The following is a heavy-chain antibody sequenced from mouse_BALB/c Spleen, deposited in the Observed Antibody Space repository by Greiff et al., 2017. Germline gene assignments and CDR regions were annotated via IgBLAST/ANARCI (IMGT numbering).Heavy chain of an antibody. CDR1: GYTFPSYW. J-gene: IGHJ2*01. CDR3: TRDDYYGSGY. D-gene: IGHD1-1*01. CDR2: IYPGSGST. Sequence: LQQPGSELVRPGASVKLSCKASGYTFPSYWMPWVKQRPGQGLEWIGNIYPGSGSTNYDEKFKSKATLTVDTSSSTAYMQLSSLTSEDSAVYYCTRDDYYGSGYWGQGTTLTVSS. V-gene: IGHV1S22*01.